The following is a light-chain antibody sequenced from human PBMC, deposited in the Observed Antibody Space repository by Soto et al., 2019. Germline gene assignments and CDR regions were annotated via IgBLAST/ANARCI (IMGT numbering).Light chain of an antibody. J-gene: IGKJ1*01. V-gene: IGKV1-5*01. CDR3: QQYDSLSKT. CDR1: QSIRSW. CDR2: DAS. Sequence: DIQMTQSPSTLSASVGDRVTITCRASQSIRSWLAWYQQKPGKAPQLLIYDASNLESGVPSRFSGSGSGTEFTLTISSLQPDDFATYCCQQYDSLSKTFGRGTKVEV.